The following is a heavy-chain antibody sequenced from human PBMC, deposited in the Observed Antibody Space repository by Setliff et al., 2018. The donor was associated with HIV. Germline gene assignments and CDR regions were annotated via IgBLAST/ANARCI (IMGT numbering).Heavy chain of an antibody. CDR2: IIPIFGTA. D-gene: IGHD6-13*01. CDR1: GGTFSSYA. CDR3: ARDSDSSSWGLYAFDI. V-gene: IGHV1-69*13. J-gene: IGHJ3*02. Sequence: VASVKVSCKASGGTFSSYAISWVRQAPGQGLEWMGGIIPIFGTANYAQKFQGRVTITADESTSTAYMELSGLRSEDTAVYYCARDSDSSSWGLYAFDIWGQGTMVTVSS.